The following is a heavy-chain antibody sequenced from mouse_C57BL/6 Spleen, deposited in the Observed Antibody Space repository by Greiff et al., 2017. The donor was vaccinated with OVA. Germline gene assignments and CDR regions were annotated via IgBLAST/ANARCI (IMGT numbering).Heavy chain of an antibody. Sequence: VQLQQSGAELVRPGTSVKVSCKASGYAFTNYLIEWVKQRPGQGLEWIGVINPGSGGTNYNEKFKGKATLTADKSSSTAYMQLSSLTSEDSAVYFCARDGGSGFAYWGQGTLVTVSA. CDR1: GYAFTNYL. D-gene: IGHD1-1*02. CDR2: INPGSGGT. CDR3: ARDGGSGFAY. V-gene: IGHV1-54*01. J-gene: IGHJ3*01.